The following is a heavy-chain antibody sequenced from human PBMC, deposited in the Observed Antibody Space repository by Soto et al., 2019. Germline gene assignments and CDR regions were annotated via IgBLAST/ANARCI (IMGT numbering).Heavy chain of an antibody. CDR3: GRTHFDSWSFDFDGMDV. Sequence: ESGGGLVQPGGSLRLSCVASGQTFNRYWMSWVRQAPGKGLEWVANIKQDGSEEYYVDSVKGRFTISRDNGKKSLYLQMNSLRAEDTAMYYCGRTHFDSWSFDFDGMDVWGQGTKVIASS. V-gene: IGHV3-7*03. CDR1: GQTFNRYW. J-gene: IGHJ6*02. D-gene: IGHD3-3*01. CDR2: IKQDGSEE.